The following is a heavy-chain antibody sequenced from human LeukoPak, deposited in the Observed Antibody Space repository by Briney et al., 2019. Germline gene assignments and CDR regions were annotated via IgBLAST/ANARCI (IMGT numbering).Heavy chain of an antibody. CDR2: IYNSGST. V-gene: IGHV4-59*01. Sequence: PSETLSLTCTVSGGSISTYYWSWIWQPPEKGLEWIGYIYNSGSTNYNPSLKSRVTISVDTSKNQFSLKLSSVTAADTAVYYCARETSTSWYLDYWGQGTLVTVSS. CDR1: GGSISTYY. D-gene: IGHD6-13*01. CDR3: ARETSTSWYLDY. J-gene: IGHJ4*02.